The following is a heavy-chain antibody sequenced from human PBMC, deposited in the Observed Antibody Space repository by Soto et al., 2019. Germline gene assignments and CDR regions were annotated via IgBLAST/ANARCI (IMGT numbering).Heavy chain of an antibody. D-gene: IGHD5-12*01. J-gene: IGHJ4*02. Sequence: QVQLVQSGAEVRQPASSVKVSCKTSGATFSSYAITWVRQAPGQGLEWMGGIVPTVDTSTSAQKFQGRVTITADKLTNTVYMELSSLRSDDTAVYYCVRVVAIPGYPDNWGQGTLVTVSS. CDR1: GATFSSYA. CDR2: IVPTVDTS. CDR3: VRVVAIPGYPDN. V-gene: IGHV1-69*14.